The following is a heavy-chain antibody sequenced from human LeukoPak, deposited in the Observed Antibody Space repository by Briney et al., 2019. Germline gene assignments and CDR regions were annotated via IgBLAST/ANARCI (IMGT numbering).Heavy chain of an antibody. D-gene: IGHD6-13*01. J-gene: IGHJ4*02. V-gene: IGHV3-30*04. CDR1: GFRFRDYA. CDR3: ARSSSSSWHTFDS. CDR2: ISYDERQK. Sequence: GESLKISCAAFGFRFRDYAMHWVRQTPGKWLEWVAVISYDERQKYYVDFVQGRFTVSRDNSKNTLSLQMTSLRAGDTAVYYCARSSSSSWHTFDSWGQGTLVIVSS.